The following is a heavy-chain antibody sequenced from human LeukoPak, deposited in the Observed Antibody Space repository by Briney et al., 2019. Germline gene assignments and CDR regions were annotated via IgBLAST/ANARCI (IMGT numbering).Heavy chain of an antibody. Sequence: GGSLRLSCAASGFTFSSYSMNWVRQAPGKGLEYVSAISSNGGSTYYANSVKGRFTISRDNSKNTLYLQMGSLRAEDMAVYYCARLGGRNFDYWGQGTLVTVSS. CDR3: ARLGGRNFDY. CDR1: GFTFSSYS. D-gene: IGHD6-25*01. CDR2: ISSNGGST. J-gene: IGHJ4*02. V-gene: IGHV3-64*01.